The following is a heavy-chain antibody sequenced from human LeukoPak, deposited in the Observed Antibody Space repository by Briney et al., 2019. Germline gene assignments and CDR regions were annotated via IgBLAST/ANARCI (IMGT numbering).Heavy chain of an antibody. CDR1: GFTFSDYT. V-gene: IGHV3-74*01. D-gene: IGHD6-6*01. CDR2: INTDGSST. CDR3: ARDPAVPKDYYFDY. Sequence: GGSLRLSRAASGFTFSDYTMNWVRQAPGKGLVWVSRINTDGSSTSYADSVKGRFTVSRDNAKNTLYLQMNSLRAEDTAVYYCARDPAVPKDYYFDYWGQGTLVTVSS. J-gene: IGHJ4*02.